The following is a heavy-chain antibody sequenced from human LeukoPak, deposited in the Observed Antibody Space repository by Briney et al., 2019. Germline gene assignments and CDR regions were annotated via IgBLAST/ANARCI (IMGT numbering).Heavy chain of an antibody. CDR2: IYYSGST. J-gene: IGHJ4*02. CDR1: GGSISSSSYY. V-gene: IGHV4-30-4*08. Sequence: SETLSLTCTVSGGSISSSSYYWGWIRQPPGKGLEWIGYIYYSGSTYYNPSLKSRVTISVDTSKNQFSLKLSSVTAADTAVYYCARKPSTSYFDYWGQGTLVTVSS. D-gene: IGHD1-14*01. CDR3: ARKPSTSYFDY.